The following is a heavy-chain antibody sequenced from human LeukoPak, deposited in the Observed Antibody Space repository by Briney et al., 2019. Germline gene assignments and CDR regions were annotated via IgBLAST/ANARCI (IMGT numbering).Heavy chain of an antibody. J-gene: IGHJ4*02. V-gene: IGHV1-18*01. Sequence: ASVKVSCKASGYTFTSYGISWVRQAPGQGLEWMGWISAYNGNTNYAQKLQGRVTMTTDTSTSTAYMELRNLRSDDTAVYYCARTTYYYGSGSYPADYWGQGTLVTVSS. D-gene: IGHD3-10*01. CDR1: GYTFTSYG. CDR3: ARTTYYYGSGSYPADY. CDR2: ISAYNGNT.